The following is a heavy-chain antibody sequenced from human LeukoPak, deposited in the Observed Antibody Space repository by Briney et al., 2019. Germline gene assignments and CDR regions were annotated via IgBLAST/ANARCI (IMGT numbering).Heavy chain of an antibody. V-gene: IGHV3-21*04. CDR2: ISSSSSYI. CDR3: VKDYDSSGYYVDY. Sequence: PGGSLRLSCAASGFTFSSYSMNWVRQAPGKGLEWVSSISSSSSYIYYADSVKGRFTISRDNAKNSLYLQMNSLRAEDTALYYCVKDYDSSGYYVDYWGQGTLVTVST. J-gene: IGHJ4*02. CDR1: GFTFSSYS. D-gene: IGHD3-22*01.